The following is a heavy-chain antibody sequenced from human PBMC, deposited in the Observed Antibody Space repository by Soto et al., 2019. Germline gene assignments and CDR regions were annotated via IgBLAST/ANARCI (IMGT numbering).Heavy chain of an antibody. CDR3: ARVFDVLLWFGEDY. CDR1: GGSISSSSYF. Sequence: PSETLSLTCTVSGGSISSSSYFWGWIRQPPGKGLEWIGSMYYSGSTYYNPSLKSRVTISVDTSKNQFSLKLSSVTVADTAVYYCARVFDVLLWFGEDYWGQGTLVTVSS. J-gene: IGHJ4*02. D-gene: IGHD3-10*01. CDR2: MYYSGST. V-gene: IGHV4-39*02.